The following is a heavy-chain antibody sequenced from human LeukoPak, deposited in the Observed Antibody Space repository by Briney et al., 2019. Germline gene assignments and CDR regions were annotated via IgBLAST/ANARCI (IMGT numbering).Heavy chain of an antibody. CDR2: MNPNNGNT. Sequence: ASVKVSCTASGFTFTSYDINWVRQASGQGLEWMGWMNPNNGNTGYAQKFQGRVTMTRDTSISTAYMELRGLRFEDTAVYYCVRDGEGVAISVNYWFDPWGQGTLVTVSS. J-gene: IGHJ5*02. CDR1: GFTFTSYD. V-gene: IGHV1-8*01. CDR3: VRDGEGVAISVNYWFDP. D-gene: IGHD3-10*01.